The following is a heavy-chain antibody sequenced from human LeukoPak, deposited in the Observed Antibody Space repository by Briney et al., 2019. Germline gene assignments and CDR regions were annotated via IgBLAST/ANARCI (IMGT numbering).Heavy chain of an antibody. V-gene: IGHV4-30-4*01. CDR3: ARRDGYESFQH. CDR2: IYYSGRT. J-gene: IGHJ1*01. D-gene: IGHD5-24*01. Sequence: SETLSLTCTVSGGSIRSGDYYWSWIRQPPGKGLEWIGYIYYSGRTHYNPSLKSRASISLDTSKNQFSLKLTSVTAADTAVYYCARRDGYESFQHWGQGTLVIVSS. CDR1: GGSIRSGDYY.